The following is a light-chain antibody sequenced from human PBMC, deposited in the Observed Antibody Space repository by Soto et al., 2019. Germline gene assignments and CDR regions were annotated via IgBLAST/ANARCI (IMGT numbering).Light chain of an antibody. Sequence: QSVLTQPASVSGSPGQSITISCTGTSSDFGDYDYVSWYLQHPGKVPKLMIYEVSNRPSGVSNRFSGSKSGNTASLTISGLQAEDEADYYCATWDDRLNGYVFGSGTKLTVL. CDR3: ATWDDRLNGYV. CDR1: SSDFGDYDY. V-gene: IGLV2-14*01. CDR2: EVS. J-gene: IGLJ1*01.